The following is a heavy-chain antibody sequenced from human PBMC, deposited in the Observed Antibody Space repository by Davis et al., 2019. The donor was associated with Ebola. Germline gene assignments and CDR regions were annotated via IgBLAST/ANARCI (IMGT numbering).Heavy chain of an antibody. D-gene: IGHD5-24*01. CDR1: GFTFSSYS. Sequence: LSLTCAASGFTFSSYSMNWVRQAPGKGLEWVSYISSSSSTIYYADSVKGRFTISRDNAKNSLYLQMNSLRDEDTAVYYCASEGRGGYNYYAFDIWGQGTMVTVSS. V-gene: IGHV3-48*02. CDR2: ISSSSSTI. J-gene: IGHJ3*02. CDR3: ASEGRGGYNYYAFDI.